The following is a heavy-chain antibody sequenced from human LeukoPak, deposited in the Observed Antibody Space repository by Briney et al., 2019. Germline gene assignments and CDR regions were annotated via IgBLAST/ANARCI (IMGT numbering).Heavy chain of an antibody. CDR1: GGSISSYY. CDR3: ASLHYDFWSGYTDY. CDR2: IYTSGST. D-gene: IGHD3-3*01. Sequence: SETLSLTCTVSGGSISSYYWSWIRQPPGKGLEWIGRIYTSGSTNYNPSLKSRVTMSVDTSKNQFSLKLSSVTAADTAVYYCASLHYDFWSGYTDYWGQGTLVTVSS. J-gene: IGHJ4*02. V-gene: IGHV4-4*07.